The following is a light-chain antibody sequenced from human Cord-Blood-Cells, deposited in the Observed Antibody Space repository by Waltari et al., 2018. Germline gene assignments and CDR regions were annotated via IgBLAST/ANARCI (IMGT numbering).Light chain of an antibody. CDR1: QGISSS. CDR3: QQYYSYPWT. J-gene: IGKJ1*01. V-gene: IGKV1-8*01. CDR2: AAS. Sequence: AIRLTQSPSSFSASTGVRVTITCRASQGISSSLAWYQQKPGKAPKLLIYAASTLQSGVPSRFSGSGSGTDFTLTISCLQSEDFATYYCQQYYSYPWTFGQGTKVEIK.